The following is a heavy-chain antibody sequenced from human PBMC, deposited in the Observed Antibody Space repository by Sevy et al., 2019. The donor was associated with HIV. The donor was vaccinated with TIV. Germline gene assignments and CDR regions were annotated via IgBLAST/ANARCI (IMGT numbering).Heavy chain of an antibody. D-gene: IGHD2-21*02. J-gene: IGHJ4*02. CDR2: VSYDGSDK. CDR3: AKDMVDCSGGDCYAGPVSPFAY. CDR1: GFTFSSYG. Sequence: GGSLRLSCAASGFTFSSYGMHWVRQAPGKGLEWVGRVSYDGSDKYYADSVKGRFTIFRDNSKNTLYMEMNSLRPEDTAVYFCAKDMVDCSGGDCYAGPVSPFAYWGQGTLVTVSS. V-gene: IGHV3-30*18.